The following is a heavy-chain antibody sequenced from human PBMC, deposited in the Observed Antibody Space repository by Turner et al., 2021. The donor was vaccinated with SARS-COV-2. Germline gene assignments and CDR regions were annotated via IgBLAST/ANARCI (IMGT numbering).Heavy chain of an antibody. D-gene: IGHD5-12*01. CDR1: GYTFTDYY. CDR2: INPNSGGT. Sequence: QAQLVQSGAEMKKPGASMKVSCKASGYTFTDYYMHWLRQAPGQGPEWMGWINPNSGGTNYAQRFQGRVTMTGDTSISTAYMELSTLRSDDTAVYYCARSVSWLQSLTVDYWGQGTLVTVSS. V-gene: IGHV1-2*02. CDR3: ARSVSWLQSLTVDY. J-gene: IGHJ4*02.